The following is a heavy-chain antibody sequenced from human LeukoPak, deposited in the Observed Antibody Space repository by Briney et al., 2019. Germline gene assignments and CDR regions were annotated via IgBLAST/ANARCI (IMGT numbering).Heavy chain of an antibody. CDR3: AKPPYDSSGYYQSTFDY. D-gene: IGHD3-22*01. CDR2: ISYDGSKE. J-gene: IGHJ4*01. CDR1: GFTFTSYW. Sequence: PGGSLRLSGAASGFTFTSYWMAWVRQAPGKGLEGVAVISYDGSKEYYADSGKGRFTISRDNSKNTLYLQMNSLRAEDTAVYYCAKPPYDSSGYYQSTFDYWGHGTLVTVSA. V-gene: IGHV3-30*18.